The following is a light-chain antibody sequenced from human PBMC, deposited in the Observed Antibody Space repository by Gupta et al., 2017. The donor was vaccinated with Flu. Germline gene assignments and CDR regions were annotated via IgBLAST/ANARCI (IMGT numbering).Light chain of an antibody. J-gene: IGKJ1*01. Sequence: EVVLTQSPGTLSLSPGERATLSCRASQSVSGSFLAWYQQKPGQAPRLLIYGASNRATGIPDRFSGSGSGTDLTLTISGLEPDDFAVYFCQQYVTSPWTFGQGTKVEIK. V-gene: IGKV3-20*01. CDR2: GAS. CDR3: QQYVTSPWT. CDR1: QSVSGSF.